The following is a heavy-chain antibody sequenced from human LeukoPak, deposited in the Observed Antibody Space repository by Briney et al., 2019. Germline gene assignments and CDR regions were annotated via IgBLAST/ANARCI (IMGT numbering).Heavy chain of an antibody. CDR1: GGSVSNSPYY. CDR3: ARSHGMGA. CDR2: ISYSGST. J-gene: IGHJ6*02. V-gene: IGHV4-39*01. Sequence: SETLSLTCSVSGGSVSNSPYYWVWIRQPPGKGLKWIGCISYSGSTYYNPSLKSRLTISVDTSKNQFSLEVKSVTAADTAVYYCARSHGMGAWGPGTTVTVSS.